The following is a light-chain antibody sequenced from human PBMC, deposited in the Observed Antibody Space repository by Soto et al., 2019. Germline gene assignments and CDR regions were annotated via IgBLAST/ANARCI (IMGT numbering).Light chain of an antibody. Sequence: EIVMTQSPATLSVSPGERATLSCRASQTVNNNYVAWYQQKPGQAPRLLIFRASNKATGIPDRFSGSGSGTDFTLTISRLEPEDFVVYYCQQYGNSPWTFGQGTKVDIK. CDR1: QTVNNNY. CDR2: RAS. J-gene: IGKJ1*01. V-gene: IGKV3-20*01. CDR3: QQYGNSPWT.